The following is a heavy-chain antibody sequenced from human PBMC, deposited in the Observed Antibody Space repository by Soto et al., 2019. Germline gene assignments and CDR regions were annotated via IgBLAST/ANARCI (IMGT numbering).Heavy chain of an antibody. CDR1: GGSISSGGYY. CDR2: VFSRGST. Sequence: SETLSLTCAVFGGSISSGGYYWSWVRQPPGKGLEYIGNVFSRGSTNYNPSFKSRVTISADTSNNQFSLTLTSVTAADTAVYYCSRHRRPGSGNWYGVDSWGQGILVTVSS. V-gene: IGHV4-61*08. D-gene: IGHD1-1*01. J-gene: IGHJ4*02. CDR3: SRHRRPGSGNWYGVDS.